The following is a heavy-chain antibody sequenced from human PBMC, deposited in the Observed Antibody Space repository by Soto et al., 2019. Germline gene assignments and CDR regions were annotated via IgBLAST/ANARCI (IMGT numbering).Heavy chain of an antibody. CDR1: GFMFSAYW. CDR3: VRVDWHRFDH. Sequence: EVQLVESGGGLVQPGGSLRLSCEASGFMFSAYWMSWVRQDPRKGLEWVATISGGASDKFYVDSVKGRFTISRDDAKNSLYLQMNSLRDEDTAVYYCVRVDWHRFDHWGQGTLVTVSS. D-gene: IGHD2-21*01. CDR2: ISGGASDK. J-gene: IGHJ4*02. V-gene: IGHV3-7*01.